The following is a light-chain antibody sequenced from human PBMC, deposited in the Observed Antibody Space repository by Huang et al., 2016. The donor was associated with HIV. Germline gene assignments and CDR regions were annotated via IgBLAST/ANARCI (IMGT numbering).Light chain of an antibody. Sequence: IVLTQSPVSLSVSPGERVTLSCRSSQSIDSTLAWYQQKPGQAPRRLIYGASTRATGIPDRFSGSGSGTEFTLTIDSLQSEDFAVYYCQHYNNWPAFGGGTKVDI. CDR1: QSIDST. J-gene: IGKJ4*01. CDR2: GAS. CDR3: QHYNNWPA. V-gene: IGKV3-15*01.